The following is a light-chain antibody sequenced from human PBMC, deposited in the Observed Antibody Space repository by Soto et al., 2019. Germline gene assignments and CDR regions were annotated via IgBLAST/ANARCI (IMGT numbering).Light chain of an antibody. CDR3: QQYDNWPQT. CDR1: QSVSSD. CDR2: GAS. V-gene: IGKV3-15*01. J-gene: IGKJ1*01. Sequence: MTQSPSTLSASVGDRVTITCRASQSVSSDLAWYQHKPGQAPRLLIYGASTRATGIPARFSGRGSGTEFTLTISSLQSVDFAVYYCQQYDNWPQTFGQGTKVDI.